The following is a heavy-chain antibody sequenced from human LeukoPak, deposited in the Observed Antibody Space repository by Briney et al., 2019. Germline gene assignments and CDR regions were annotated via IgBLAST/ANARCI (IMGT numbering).Heavy chain of an antibody. V-gene: IGHV1-2*02. J-gene: IGHJ3*02. Sequence: ASVRVSCKASGYTFTGYYMHWVRQAPGQGLEWMGWINPNSGGTDYAQKFQGRVTMTRDTSISTAYMELSRLRSDDTAVYYCAREGVSGDAFDIWGQGTMVTVSS. CDR2: INPNSGGT. CDR1: GYTFTGYY. CDR3: AREGVSGDAFDI. D-gene: IGHD2-8*01.